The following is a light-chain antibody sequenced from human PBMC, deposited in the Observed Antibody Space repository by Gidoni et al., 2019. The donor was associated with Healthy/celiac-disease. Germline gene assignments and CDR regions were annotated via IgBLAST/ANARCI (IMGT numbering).Light chain of an antibody. J-gene: IGKJ2*01. CDR3: QQYGSSPQT. CDR1: QSVSSSY. V-gene: IGKV3-20*01. Sequence: VLTQSPGTLSLSPGERATLSCRASQSVSSSYLAWYQQKPGQAPRLLIYGASSRATGIPDRFSGSGSGTDFTLTISRLEPEDFAVYYCQQYGSSPQTFGQGTKLEIK. CDR2: GAS.